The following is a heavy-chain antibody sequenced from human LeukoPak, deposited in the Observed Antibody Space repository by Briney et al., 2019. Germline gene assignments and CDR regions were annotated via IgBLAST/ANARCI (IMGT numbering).Heavy chain of an antibody. D-gene: IGHD1-26*01. Sequence: ASVKVSCKASGYTFTSYGISWVRQAPGQGLEWMGWISAYNGNTNYAQKLQGRVTMTTDTSASTAYMELRSLRSDDTAVYYCARGQVGATTDNWFDPWSQGTLVTVSS. CDR1: GYTFTSYG. CDR2: ISAYNGNT. V-gene: IGHV1-18*01. CDR3: ARGQVGATTDNWFDP. J-gene: IGHJ5*02.